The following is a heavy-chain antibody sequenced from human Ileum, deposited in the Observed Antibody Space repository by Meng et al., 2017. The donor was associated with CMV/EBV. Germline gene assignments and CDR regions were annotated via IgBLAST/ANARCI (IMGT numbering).Heavy chain of an antibody. CDR2: ITADGITT. CDR1: GFTFSTKV. Sequence: EVELLGAGGDLVQPGGSLRLSFAASGFTFSTKVMHWVRQAPGKGLEWVSSITADGITTYDADSVKGRFTISRDNSKNTLYLSMNSLRAEDTAVYYCARRGNYIDYWGQGTLVTVSS. CDR3: ARRGNYIDY. V-gene: IGHV3-23*01. J-gene: IGHJ4*02. D-gene: IGHD1-26*01.